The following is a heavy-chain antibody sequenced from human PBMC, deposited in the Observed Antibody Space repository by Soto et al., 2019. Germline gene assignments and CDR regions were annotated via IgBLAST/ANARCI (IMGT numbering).Heavy chain of an antibody. J-gene: IGHJ6*02. CDR1: GDSVSSNSAA. CDR3: ARNGSRRQQLVRGKYYYYGMDV. Sequence: PSQTLSLTCVISGDSVSSNSAAWNWIRQSPSRGLEWLGRTYYRSKWYNDYAVSVKSRITINPDTSKNQFSLQLNSVTPEDTAVYYCARNGSRRQQLVRGKYYYYGMDVWGQGTTVTVSS. V-gene: IGHV6-1*01. D-gene: IGHD6-13*01. CDR2: TYYRSKWYN.